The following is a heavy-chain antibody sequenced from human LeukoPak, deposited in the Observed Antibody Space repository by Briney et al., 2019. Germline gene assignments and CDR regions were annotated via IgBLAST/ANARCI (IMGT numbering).Heavy chain of an antibody. CDR3: AKDFGSSSWFAPRFDP. D-gene: IGHD6-13*01. Sequence: GGSLRLSCAASGFTFSNYAMSWVRQAPGKGLEWVSVISDSGGSTYYADSVKGRFTISRDNSKNTLYLQMNSLRAEDTAVYYCAKDFGSSSWFAPRFDPWGQGTLVTVSS. CDR2: ISDSGGST. V-gene: IGHV3-23*01. CDR1: GFTFSNYA. J-gene: IGHJ5*02.